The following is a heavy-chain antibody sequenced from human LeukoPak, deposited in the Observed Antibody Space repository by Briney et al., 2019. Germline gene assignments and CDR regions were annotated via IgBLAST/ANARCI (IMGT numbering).Heavy chain of an antibody. CDR1: GFTFSSYS. J-gene: IGHJ1*01. D-gene: IGHD6-13*01. Sequence: GGSLRLSCAASGFTFSSYSMNWVRQAPGKGLEWVSYISSSSSTIYYADSVKGRFTISRDNAKNSLYLQMNSLRAEDTAVYYCARDSSSWSPKYFQHWGQGTLVTVSS. V-gene: IGHV3-48*04. CDR3: ARDSSSWSPKYFQH. CDR2: ISSSSSTI.